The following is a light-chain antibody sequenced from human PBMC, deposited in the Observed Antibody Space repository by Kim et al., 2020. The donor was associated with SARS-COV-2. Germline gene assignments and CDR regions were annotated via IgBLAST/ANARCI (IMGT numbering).Light chain of an antibody. CDR1: NIGGKN. Sequence: SYELTQPLSVSVALGQTASITCGGNNIGGKNVHWYQQKPGQAPVLVIYKDSNRPSGVPERFSGSNSGNTATLTISRAQAGDETDYYCQVWDGSTVVFGGGTQLTVL. V-gene: IGLV3-9*01. CDR2: KDS. CDR3: QVWDGSTVV. J-gene: IGLJ2*01.